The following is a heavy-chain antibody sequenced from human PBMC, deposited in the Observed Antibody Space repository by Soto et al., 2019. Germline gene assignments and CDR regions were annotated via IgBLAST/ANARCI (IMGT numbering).Heavy chain of an antibody. CDR2: IIPIFGTA. V-gene: IGHV1-69*13. CDR3: ARDFAPKIGVLIYGMDV. D-gene: IGHD3-10*01. J-gene: IGHJ6*02. CDR1: GGTFSSYA. Sequence: AASVKVSCKASGGTFSSYAISWVRQAPGQGLEWMGGIIPIFGTANYAQKFQGRVTITADESTSTAYMELSSLRSEDTAVYYCARDFAPKIGVLIYGMDVWGQGTTVTVSS.